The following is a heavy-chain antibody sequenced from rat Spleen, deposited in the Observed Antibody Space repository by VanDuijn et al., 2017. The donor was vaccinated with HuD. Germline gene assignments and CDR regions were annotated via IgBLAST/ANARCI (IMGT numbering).Heavy chain of an antibody. J-gene: IGHJ3*01. CDR3: ASRTGNWFSY. CDR1: GFIFNNYW. CDR2: ITNTGGTT. V-gene: IGHV5-31*01. D-gene: IGHD5-1*01. Sequence: EVQLVESGGGLVQPGRSLKLSCVASGFIFNNYWMTWIRQAPGKGLEWVASITNTGGTTYYPDSVKGRFTISRDNAKSTLYLQMNSLRSEDMATYYCASRTGNWFSYWGQGTLVTVSS.